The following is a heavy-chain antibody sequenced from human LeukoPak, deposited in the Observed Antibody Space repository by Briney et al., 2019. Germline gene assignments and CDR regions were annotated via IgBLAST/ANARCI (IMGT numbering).Heavy chain of an antibody. J-gene: IGHJ5*02. CDR2: IIPIFGTA. CDR1: GGTFSSNA. D-gene: IGHD2-15*01. V-gene: IGHV1-69*13. CDR3: ARGGGSCYSCWFDP. Sequence: GASVNVSCKASGGTFSSNAISWVRQAPGQGLEWMGGIIPIFGTANYAQKFQGRVTITADESTSTAYMELSSLRSEDTAVYYCARGGGSCYSCWFDPWGQGTLVTVSS.